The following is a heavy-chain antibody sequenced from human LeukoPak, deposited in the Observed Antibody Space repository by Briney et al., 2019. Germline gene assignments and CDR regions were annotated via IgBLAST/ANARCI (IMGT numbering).Heavy chain of an antibody. CDR2: IYYSGST. V-gene: IGHV4-39*01. Sequence: SETLSLTCTVSGGSISSSSYYWGWIRQPPGKGLEWIESIYYSGSTYYNPSLKSRVTISVDTSKNQFSLKLSSVTAADTAVYYCARQAWIQLCGIDYWGQGTLVTVSS. D-gene: IGHD5-18*01. CDR1: GGSISSSSYY. CDR3: ARQAWIQLCGIDY. J-gene: IGHJ4*02.